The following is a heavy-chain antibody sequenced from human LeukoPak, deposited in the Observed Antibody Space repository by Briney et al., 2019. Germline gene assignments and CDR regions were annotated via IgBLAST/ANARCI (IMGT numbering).Heavy chain of an antibody. J-gene: IGHJ4*02. CDR3: AKNQYYYDSAADY. CDR2: ISGSGGST. CDR1: GFTFSSYA. D-gene: IGHD3-22*01. V-gene: IGHV3-23*01. Sequence: PGGSLRLSCAASGFTFSSYAMSWVRQAPGKGLEWVSAISGSGGSTYYADSVKGRFTLSRDNSKNTLYLQMNSLRAEDTAVYYCAKNQYYYDSAADYWGQGTLVTVSS.